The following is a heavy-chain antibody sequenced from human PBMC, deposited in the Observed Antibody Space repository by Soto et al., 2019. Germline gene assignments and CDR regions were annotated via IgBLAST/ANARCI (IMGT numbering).Heavy chain of an antibody. CDR2: FDPEDGET. V-gene: IGHV1-24*01. D-gene: IGHD2-15*01. Sequence: ASVKVSCKVSGYTLTELSMHWVRQAPGKGLEWMGGFDPEDGETIYAQKFQGRVTMTEDTSTDTAYMELSSLRSEDTAVYYCATAKGADSYGPRYSGGSCYSGIYYYYYGMDVWGQGTTVTVSS. CDR3: ATAKGADSYGPRYSGGSCYSGIYYYYYGMDV. J-gene: IGHJ6*02. CDR1: GYTLTELS.